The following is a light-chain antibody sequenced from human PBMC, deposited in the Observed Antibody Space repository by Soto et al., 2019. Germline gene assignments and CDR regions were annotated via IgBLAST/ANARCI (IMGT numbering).Light chain of an antibody. J-gene: IGKJ1*01. CDR3: QQYSSSRT. Sequence: EIVLTQSPGTLSLSPGERATFSCRASQSVSSNYFAWYQQKPGQAPGLLIYGGSSRATGIPVRFSGSGSETDFTLTITRLEPEDFAVYYCQQYSSSRTFGQGTKVDIK. CDR1: QSVSSNY. CDR2: GGS. V-gene: IGKV3-20*01.